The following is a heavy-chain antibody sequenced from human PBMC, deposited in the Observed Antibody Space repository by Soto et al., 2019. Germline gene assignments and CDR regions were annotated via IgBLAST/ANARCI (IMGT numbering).Heavy chain of an antibody. CDR3: ARDTGYSSGWRSSDAFDI. CDR1: GYSFTSYW. V-gene: IGHV5-51*01. CDR2: IYPGDSDT. Sequence: GESLKISCKGSGYSFTSYWIGWVRQMPGKGLEWMGIIYPGDSDTRYSPSFQGQVTISADKSISTAYLQWSSLKASDTAMYYCARDTGYSSGWRSSDAFDIWGQGTMVTVSS. D-gene: IGHD6-19*01. J-gene: IGHJ3*02.